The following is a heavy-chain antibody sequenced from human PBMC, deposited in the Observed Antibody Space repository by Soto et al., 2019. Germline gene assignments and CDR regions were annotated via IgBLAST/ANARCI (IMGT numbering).Heavy chain of an antibody. CDR1: GGSISSYY. Sequence: QVQLQESGPGLVKPSETLSLTCTVSGGSISSYYWSWIRQPPGKGLEWIGYIYYSGSTNYNPSLKSRVTISVDTSKNQFSLKLSSVTAADTAVYYCARDVRQDSPLNDWYFDLWGRGTLVTVSS. V-gene: IGHV4-59*01. J-gene: IGHJ2*01. D-gene: IGHD3-16*02. CDR2: IYYSGST. CDR3: ARDVRQDSPLNDWYFDL.